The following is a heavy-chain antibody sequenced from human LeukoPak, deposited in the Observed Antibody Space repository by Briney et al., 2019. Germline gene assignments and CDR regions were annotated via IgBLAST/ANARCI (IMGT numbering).Heavy chain of an antibody. CDR1: GYSISSGYY. Sequence: SETLSLTCTVSGYSISSGYYWGWIRQPPGKGLEWIGSIHHSGSTYYNPSLKSRVTISVDTSKNQFSLKLSSVTAADTAVYYCARGWNYYDSSAYYYWGQGTLVTVSS. CDR2: IHHSGST. D-gene: IGHD3-22*01. J-gene: IGHJ4*02. V-gene: IGHV4-38-2*02. CDR3: ARGWNYYDSSAYYY.